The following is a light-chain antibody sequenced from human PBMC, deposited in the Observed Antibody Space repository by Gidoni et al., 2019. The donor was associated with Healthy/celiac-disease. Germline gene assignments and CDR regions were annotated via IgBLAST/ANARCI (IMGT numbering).Light chain of an antibody. CDR3: SSYTSSSTLLV. CDR1: SSDVGGYNY. CDR2: DVS. J-gene: IGLJ1*01. Sequence: QSALTQPASVSGSPGQSITISCPGTSSDVGGYNYVPWYQQHPGKAPKLMIYDVSNRPSGVSNRFSGSKSGNTASLTISGLQAEDEADYYCSSYTSSSTLLVFGTGTKVTVL. V-gene: IGLV2-14*01.